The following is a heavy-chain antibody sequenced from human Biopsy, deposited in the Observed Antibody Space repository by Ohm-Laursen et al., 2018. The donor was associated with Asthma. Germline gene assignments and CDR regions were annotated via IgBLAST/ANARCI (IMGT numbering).Heavy chain of an antibody. Sequence: SLRLSCAASGFTFSSYAMHWVRQAPGRGLEWVAVGGSYYDGGLKYYADSVNGRFTVSRDDSKNTLYLQMNSLRPDDTAVYYCARDVMEWYLPAFDFWGQGTLVTVSS. CDR1: GFTFSSYA. CDR2: GGSYYDGGLK. V-gene: IGHV3-30-3*01. CDR3: ARDVMEWYLPAFDF. D-gene: IGHD3-3*01. J-gene: IGHJ4*02.